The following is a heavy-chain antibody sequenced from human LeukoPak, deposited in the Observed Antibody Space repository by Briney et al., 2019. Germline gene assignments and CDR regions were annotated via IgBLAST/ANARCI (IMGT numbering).Heavy chain of an antibody. CDR3: ARDPYSSSWYGNDY. CDR1: GYTFTSYY. Sequence: ASVKVSCKASGYTFTSYYMHWVRQAPGQGLEWMGWINPNSGGTEYAQKFQGRVTMTRDTSISTAYMELSRLRSDDTAVYYCARDPYSSSWYGNDYWSQGTLVTVSS. D-gene: IGHD6-13*01. V-gene: IGHV1-2*02. J-gene: IGHJ4*02. CDR2: INPNSGGT.